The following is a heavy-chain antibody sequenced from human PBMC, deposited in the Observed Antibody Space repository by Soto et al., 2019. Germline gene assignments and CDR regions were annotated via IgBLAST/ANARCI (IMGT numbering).Heavy chain of an antibody. D-gene: IGHD2-15*01. Sequence: GGSLRLSCAASGFTFSSYAMSWVRQAPGKGLEWVSAISGSGGSTYYADSVKGRFTISRDNSKNTLYLQMNSLRAEDTAVYYCAKTGARSVVAATPAIGNWFDPWGQGTRVTVSA. J-gene: IGHJ5*02. CDR1: GFTFSSYA. CDR3: AKTGARSVVAATPAIGNWFDP. V-gene: IGHV3-23*01. CDR2: ISGSGGST.